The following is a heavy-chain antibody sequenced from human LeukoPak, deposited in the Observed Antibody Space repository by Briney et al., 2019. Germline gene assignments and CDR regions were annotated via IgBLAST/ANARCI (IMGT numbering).Heavy chain of an antibody. CDR2: IFYPGST. CDR1: GGSISSSGYD. J-gene: IGHJ4*02. Sequence: PSETLSLTCTVSGGSISSSGYDWGWIRQPPGKGLEWIGSIFYPGSTYYKPSLKSRVTISVDTSKNQFSLKLSSVTAADTAVYYCARNIDDWGQGTLVTVSS. CDR3: ARNIDD. D-gene: IGHD1/OR15-1a*01. V-gene: IGHV4-39*01.